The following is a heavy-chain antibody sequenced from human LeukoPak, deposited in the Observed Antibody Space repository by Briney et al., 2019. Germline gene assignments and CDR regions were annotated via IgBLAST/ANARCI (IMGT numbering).Heavy chain of an antibody. D-gene: IGHD6-13*01. CDR3: AKGGSSWYKERFDY. V-gene: IGHV3-23*01. CDR1: GFTFSSYA. CDR2: ISGSGGST. J-gene: IGHJ4*02. Sequence: PGGSVTLFCAASGFTFSSYAMSCVRQAPGKGLEWVSAISGSGGSTYYADSVKGRFTISRDNSKNTLYLQMNSLRAEDTAVYYCAKGGSSWYKERFDYWGQGTLVTVSS.